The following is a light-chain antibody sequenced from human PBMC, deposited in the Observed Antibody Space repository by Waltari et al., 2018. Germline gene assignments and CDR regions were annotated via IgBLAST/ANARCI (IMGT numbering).Light chain of an antibody. J-gene: IGKJ1*01. CDR2: SAS. V-gene: IGKV1-27*01. CDR1: QGINNY. CDR3: QKYNSAPWT. Sequence: DIQMTQSPSSLSASVGDRVTITCRARQGINNYLAWYQQKPGKVPKLLIYSASTLQSGVPSRFSGSGYGTDFTLTISSLQPEDVATYYCQKYNSAPWTFGQGTKVEIK.